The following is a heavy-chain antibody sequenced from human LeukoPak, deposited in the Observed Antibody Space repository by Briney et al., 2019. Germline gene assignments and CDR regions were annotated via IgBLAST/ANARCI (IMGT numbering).Heavy chain of an antibody. CDR1: GGSISSSSYY. J-gene: IGHJ4*02. CDR2: IYYSGST. D-gene: IGHD3-10*01. V-gene: IGHV4-39*07. Sequence: SETLSLTCTVSGGSISSSSYYWGWIRQPPGKGLEWIGSIYYSGSTYYNPSLKSRVTISVDTSKNQFSLKLSSVTAADTAVYYCGRDTLGAGDSGGFDYWGQGTLVTVSS. CDR3: GRDTLGAGDSGGFDY.